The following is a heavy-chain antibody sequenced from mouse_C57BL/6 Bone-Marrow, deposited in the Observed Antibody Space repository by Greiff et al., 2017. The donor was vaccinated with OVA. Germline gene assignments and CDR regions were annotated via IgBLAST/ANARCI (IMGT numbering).Heavy chain of an antibody. J-gene: IGHJ3*01. Sequence: EVKLMESGEGLVKPGGSLKLSCAASGFTFSSYAMSWVRQTPEKRLEWVAYISSGGDYIYYADTVKGRFTISRDNGRNTLYLQMSSLKSEDTAMYDCTIELGGGCAYWGQGTLVTVSA. CDR2: ISSGGDYI. CDR3: TIELGGGCAY. D-gene: IGHD4-1*01. CDR1: GFTFSSYA. V-gene: IGHV5-9-1*02.